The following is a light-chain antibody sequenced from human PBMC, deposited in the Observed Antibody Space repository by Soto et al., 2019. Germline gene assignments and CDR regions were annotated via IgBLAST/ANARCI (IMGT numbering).Light chain of an antibody. J-gene: IGKJ1*01. CDR3: QQYDESFRT. Sequence: EIVLTQSAGNLSLSPGERATLSCRASQSVNSNYLAWYQQKPGQSPRVLMYGTSNRATGIPDRFSGSGSGTDFTLTISRLEPEDFAVYYCQQYDESFRTFGQGTKVEIK. V-gene: IGKV3-20*01. CDR1: QSVNSNY. CDR2: GTS.